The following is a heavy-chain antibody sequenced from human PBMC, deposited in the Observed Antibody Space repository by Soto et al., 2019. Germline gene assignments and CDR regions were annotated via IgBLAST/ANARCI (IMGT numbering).Heavy chain of an antibody. CDR1: VYTFTSYG. J-gene: IGHJ3*02. Sequence: GASVKVSCKASVYTFTSYGSKWVRQATGQGLEWMGWMNHNSGNTGYAQKFQRRVTMTRNTSISTAYMELSSLRSEDTAVYYCARLAYATQAFDIWGQGTMVTVSS. CDR2: MNHNSGNT. V-gene: IGHV1-8*01. CDR3: ARLAYATQAFDI. D-gene: IGHD2-8*01.